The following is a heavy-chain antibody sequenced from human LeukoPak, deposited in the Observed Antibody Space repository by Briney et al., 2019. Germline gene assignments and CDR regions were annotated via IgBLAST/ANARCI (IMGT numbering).Heavy chain of an antibody. CDR3: ARGGSYWGPLDY. CDR2: ISSSSYI. J-gene: IGHJ4*02. D-gene: IGHD1-26*01. V-gene: IGHV3-21*03. CDR1: GFTFSSYS. Sequence: GGSLRLSCAASGFTFSSYSMNWVRQAPGKGLEWVSSISSSSYIYYADSVKGRFTISRDNAKNSLYLQMNSLRAEDTAVYYCARGGSYWGPLDYWGQGTLVTVSS.